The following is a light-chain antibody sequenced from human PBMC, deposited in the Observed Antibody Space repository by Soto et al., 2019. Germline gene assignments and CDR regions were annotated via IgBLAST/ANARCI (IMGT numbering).Light chain of an antibody. J-gene: IGKJ4*01. Sequence: EIVMTQSPATLSVSPGERATLSCRASQSVRINLAWYQQKPGQAPRLLIYDASNRATGIPARFSGSGSGTDFTLTISSLEPEDFAVYYCQQRSNWPPVFGGGTKV. CDR1: QSVRIN. V-gene: IGKV3-11*01. CDR3: QQRSNWPPV. CDR2: DAS.